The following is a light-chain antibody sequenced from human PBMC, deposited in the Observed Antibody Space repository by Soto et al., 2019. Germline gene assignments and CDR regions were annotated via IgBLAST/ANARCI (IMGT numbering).Light chain of an antibody. CDR3: QQRSDWRIT. CDR2: DTS. Sequence: DIALTQSPAPLSLSPGERATLSCRASQSVSSSLAWYQQKHGQAPRLLISDTSNRATGIPARFSGSGSGTDFTLTISSLEPEDVAVYYCQQRSDWRITFGQGTRMEIK. J-gene: IGKJ5*01. CDR1: QSVSSS. V-gene: IGKV3-11*01.